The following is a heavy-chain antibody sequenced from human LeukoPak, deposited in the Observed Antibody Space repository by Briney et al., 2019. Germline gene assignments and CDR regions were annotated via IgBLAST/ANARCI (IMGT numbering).Heavy chain of an antibody. J-gene: IGHJ4*02. D-gene: IGHD6-19*01. V-gene: IGHV4-59*01. CDR2: IYYSGSA. CDR1: GGSINSYY. Sequence: SETLSLTCTVSGGSINSYYWSWIRQPPGKGLEWIGYIYYSGSANYNPSLKSRVTISVDTSKNQFSLKLSSVTAADTAVYYCARGSGWSTDFDYWGQGTLVTVSP. CDR3: ARGSGWSTDFDY.